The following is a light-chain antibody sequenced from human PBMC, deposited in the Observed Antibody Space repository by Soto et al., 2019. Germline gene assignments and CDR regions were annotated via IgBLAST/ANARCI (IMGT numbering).Light chain of an antibody. CDR3: QQYNNWPRP. CDR1: QSVSSN. Sequence: EIVMTQSPATLSVSPGERATLSCRASQSVSSNLACYQQKPGQAPRRLIYGASTRATGIPARFSGSGSGTEFTLTISSLQSEDFAVYYCQQYNNWPRPFGGGTKVEIK. V-gene: IGKV3-15*01. J-gene: IGKJ4*01. CDR2: GAS.